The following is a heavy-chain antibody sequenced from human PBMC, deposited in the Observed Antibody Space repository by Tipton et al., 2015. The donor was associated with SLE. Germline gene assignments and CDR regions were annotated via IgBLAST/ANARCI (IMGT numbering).Heavy chain of an antibody. CDR2: VYYSGTT. D-gene: IGHD3-3*01. CDR1: SGSITSYY. J-gene: IGHJ4*02. Sequence: TLSLTCNVSSGSITSYYWNWIRQFPGKGLEWIGNVYYSGTTNYNPSLESRVTITVDTSKNQFSLKLSSVTAADTAVYYCVRDFWSGYGSFDSWGQGSLVTVSP. V-gene: IGHV4-59*01. CDR3: VRDFWSGYGSFDS.